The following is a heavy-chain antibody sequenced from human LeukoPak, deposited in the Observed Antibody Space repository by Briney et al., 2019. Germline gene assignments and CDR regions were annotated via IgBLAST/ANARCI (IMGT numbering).Heavy chain of an antibody. V-gene: IGHV3-7*01. J-gene: IGHJ4*02. CDR2: IKQDGSEK. D-gene: IGHD5-12*01. Sequence: SGGSLRLSCAASGFTFSSYWMSWVRQAPGKGLEWVANIKQDGSEKYYVDSVKGRFTISRDNAKNSLYLQMNGLRAEDTALYYCVRSGREFSPGGYDHFDHWGQGTLVTVSS. CDR1: GFTFSSYW. CDR3: VRSGREFSPGGYDHFDH.